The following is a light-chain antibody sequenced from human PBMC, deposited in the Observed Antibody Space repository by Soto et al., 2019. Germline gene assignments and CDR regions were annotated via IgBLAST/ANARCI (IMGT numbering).Light chain of an antibody. Sequence: QSALTQPASVSGSPGQSVTISCTGTSSDVGGYDYVSWYQQHPGTAPKLILYEVNNRPSGVSNRFSGSKSGNTASLIISGLQTEDEANYYCSAYTTSNTLTFGTGTKLTVL. CDR1: SSDVGGYDY. J-gene: IGLJ1*01. CDR2: EVN. V-gene: IGLV2-14*01. CDR3: SAYTTSNTLT.